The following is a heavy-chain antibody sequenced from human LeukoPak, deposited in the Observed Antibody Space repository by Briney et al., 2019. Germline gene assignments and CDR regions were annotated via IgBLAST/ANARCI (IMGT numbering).Heavy chain of an antibody. Sequence: PSETLSLTCTVSGGSISSGGYYWSRIRQHPGKGLEWIGYIYYSGSTYYNPSLKSRVTISVDTSKNQFSLKLSSVTAADTAVYYCARSIAARGYWFDPWGQGTLVTVSS. CDR1: GGSISSGGYY. CDR3: ARSIAARGYWFDP. D-gene: IGHD6-6*01. J-gene: IGHJ5*02. V-gene: IGHV4-31*03. CDR2: IYYSGST.